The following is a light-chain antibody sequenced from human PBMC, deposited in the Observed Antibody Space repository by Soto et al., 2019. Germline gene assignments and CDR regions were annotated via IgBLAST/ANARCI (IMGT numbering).Light chain of an antibody. CDR3: SSYTSSTTLL. CDR2: DVS. V-gene: IGLV2-14*03. CDR1: SSDVGGYNY. J-gene: IGLJ2*01. Sequence: QSALTQPASVSGSPGQSITISCTGTSSDVGGYNYVFWYQQHPGKAPKLMIYDVSNRPSGVSNRFSGSKSGNTASLTISGLQAEVEADYYCSSYTSSTTLLFGGGTKLTVL.